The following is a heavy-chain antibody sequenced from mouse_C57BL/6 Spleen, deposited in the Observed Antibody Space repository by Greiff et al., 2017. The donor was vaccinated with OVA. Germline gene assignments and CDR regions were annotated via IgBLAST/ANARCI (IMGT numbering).Heavy chain of an antibody. CDR3: ARSLYGGYFDY. CDR2: IRNKANGYTT. V-gene: IGHV7-3*01. Sequence: EVKLMESGGGLVQPGGSLSLSCAASGFTFTDYYMSWVRQPPGKALEWLGFIRNKANGYTTEYSASVKGRFTISRDNSQSILYLQMNALRAEDSATYYCARSLYGGYFDYWGQGTTLTVSS. D-gene: IGHD1-1*02. J-gene: IGHJ2*01. CDR1: GFTFTDYY.